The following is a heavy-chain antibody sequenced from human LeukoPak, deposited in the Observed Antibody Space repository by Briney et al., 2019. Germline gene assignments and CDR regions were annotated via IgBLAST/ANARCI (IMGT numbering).Heavy chain of an antibody. J-gene: IGHJ3*02. CDR1: GYTFTGYY. V-gene: IGHV1-2*02. CDR3: ARGRGIQLWFSDASDI. Sequence: GASVKVSCKASGYTFTGYYMHWVRQAPGQGLEWMGWINPNSGGTNYAQKFQVRGTMTRDTSISTAYMELSRLRSDDTAVYYCARGRGIQLWFSDASDIWGQGTMVTVSS. CDR2: INPNSGGT. D-gene: IGHD5-18*01.